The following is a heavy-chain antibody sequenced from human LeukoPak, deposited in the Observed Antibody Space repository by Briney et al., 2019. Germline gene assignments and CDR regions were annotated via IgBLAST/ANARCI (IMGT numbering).Heavy chain of an antibody. D-gene: IGHD6-6*01. CDR1: GYTFTTYG. CDR2: ISAYNGNT. CDR3: ARDXXAARPGXXXP. Sequence: ASVKVSCKASGYTFTTYGINWVRQAPGQGLEWMGWISAYNGNTNYAQNLQGRVTLTTDTSASTAYMELRSLRADDTAVYYCARDXXAARPGXXXPWGQGTXVIXS. V-gene: IGHV1-18*01. J-gene: IGHJ5*02.